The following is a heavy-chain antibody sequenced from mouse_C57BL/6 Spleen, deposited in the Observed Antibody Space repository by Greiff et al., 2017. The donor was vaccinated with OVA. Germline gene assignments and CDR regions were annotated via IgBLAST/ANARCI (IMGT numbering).Heavy chain of an antibody. J-gene: IGHJ4*01. V-gene: IGHV3-6*01. CDR3: AGGLPYYYAMDY. Sequence: EVQLQESGPGLVKPSQSLSLTCSVTGYSITSGYYWNWIRQFPGNKLEWMGYISYDGSNNYNPSLKNRISITRDTSKNQFFLKLNSATTEDTATYYCAGGLPYYYAMDYWGQGTSVTVSS. CDR2: ISYDGSN. D-gene: IGHD2-2*01. CDR1: GYSITSGYY.